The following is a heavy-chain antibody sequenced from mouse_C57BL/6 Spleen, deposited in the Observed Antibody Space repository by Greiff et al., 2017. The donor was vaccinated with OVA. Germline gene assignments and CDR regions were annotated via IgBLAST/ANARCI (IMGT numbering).Heavy chain of an antibody. CDR3: ARDVYYDYDPYFDV. V-gene: IGHV5-16*01. Sequence: EVQLVESEGGLVQPGSSMKLSCTASGFTFSDYYMAWVRQVPEKGLEWVANINYDGSSTYYLDSLKSRFIISRDNAKNILYLQMSSLKSEDTATYYCARDVYYDYDPYFDVWGTGTTVTVSS. CDR1: GFTFSDYY. CDR2: INYDGSST. J-gene: IGHJ1*03. D-gene: IGHD2-4*01.